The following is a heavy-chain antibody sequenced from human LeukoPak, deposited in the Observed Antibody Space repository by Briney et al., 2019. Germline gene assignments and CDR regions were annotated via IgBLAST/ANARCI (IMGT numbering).Heavy chain of an antibody. CDR2: INHSGST. Sequence: SETLSLTCAVSGGSFSGYYWSWIRQPPGKGLEWIGEINHSGSTNYNPSLKSRVTISVDTSKNQFSLKLSSVTAADTAVYYCASSYYYDSSGRTLPVDYWGQGTLVTVSS. CDR3: ASSYYYDSSGRTLPVDY. D-gene: IGHD3-22*01. CDR1: GGSFSGYY. J-gene: IGHJ4*02. V-gene: IGHV4-34*01.